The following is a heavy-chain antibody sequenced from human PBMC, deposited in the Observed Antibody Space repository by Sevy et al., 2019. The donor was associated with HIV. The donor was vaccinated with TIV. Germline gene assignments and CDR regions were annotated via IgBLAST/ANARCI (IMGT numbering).Heavy chain of an antibody. D-gene: IGHD3-22*01. J-gene: IGHJ3*02. Sequence: SETLSLTCTVSDGSISSYYWSWIRQPPGKGLEWIGYIYYSGSTNYNPSLKSRVTISVDTSKNQFSLKLSSVTAADTAVYYCARWTYYYDSSGYYWDHDAFDIWGQGTMVTVSS. CDR1: DGSISSYY. CDR3: ARWTYYYDSSGYYWDHDAFDI. CDR2: IYYSGST. V-gene: IGHV4-59*01.